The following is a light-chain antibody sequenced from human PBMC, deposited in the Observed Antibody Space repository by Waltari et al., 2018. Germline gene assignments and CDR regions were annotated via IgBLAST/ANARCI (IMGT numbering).Light chain of an antibody. CDR1: QSVGRY. V-gene: IGKV3-20*01. J-gene: IGKJ1*01. CDR3: QMYVRLPVT. Sequence: EIVLTQSPGSLSLSPGERATLSCRASQSVGRYLAWYKQQHGQPPRLLIYSASTRATGIPDRFSGGGSGTDFSLTISRLEPEDFAVYYCQMYVRLPVTFGQGTKVEI. CDR2: SAS.